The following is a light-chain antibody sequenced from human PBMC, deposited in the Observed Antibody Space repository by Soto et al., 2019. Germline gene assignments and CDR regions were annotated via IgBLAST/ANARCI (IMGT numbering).Light chain of an antibody. CDR3: QQYGASPYT. Sequence: EIVLTQSPGTLSLSPGERATLSCRASQSVTNDYVAWYQQKPGQAPRLLVYGASNRATGIPDRFSGSGSGTDFTLTIRRLETEEFAVYSCQQYGASPYTCGQGTKMETK. V-gene: IGKV3-20*01. CDR1: QSVTNDY. J-gene: IGKJ2*01. CDR2: GAS.